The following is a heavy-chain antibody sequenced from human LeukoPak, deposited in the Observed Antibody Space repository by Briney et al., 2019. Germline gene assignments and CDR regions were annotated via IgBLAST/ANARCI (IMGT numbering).Heavy chain of an antibody. CDR3: ARKYYYDSSGYSRAFDI. J-gene: IGHJ3*02. V-gene: IGHV5-51*01. D-gene: IGHD3-22*01. CDR1: GYRFTSYW. CDR2: IYPGDSDT. Sequence: GESLKISFKGSGYRFTSYWIGWVRQLPGKGLEWMGIIYPGDSDTRYSPSFQGQVTISADKSISTAYLQWSSLKASDTAMYYCARKYYYDSSGYSRAFDIGGQGTMVTVSS.